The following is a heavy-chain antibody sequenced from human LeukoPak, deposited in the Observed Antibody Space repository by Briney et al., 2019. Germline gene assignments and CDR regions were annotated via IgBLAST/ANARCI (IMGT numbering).Heavy chain of an antibody. CDR2: VYYSGTS. Sequence: PSETLSLTCTVSGGSISDYYWSWIRQTPGEGLEWIGYVYYSGTSTYNPSLKSRVTTSVDSSKNQFSLSPRSVTAADTAVYYCARSLRRRKFDPWGQGTLVTVSS. CDR3: ARSLRRRKFDP. CDR1: GGSISDYY. D-gene: IGHD3-16*01. V-gene: IGHV4-59*01. J-gene: IGHJ5*02.